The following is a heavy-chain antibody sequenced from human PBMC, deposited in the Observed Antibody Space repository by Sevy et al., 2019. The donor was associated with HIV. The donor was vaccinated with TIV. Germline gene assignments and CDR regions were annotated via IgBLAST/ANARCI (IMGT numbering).Heavy chain of an antibody. J-gene: IGHJ4*02. D-gene: IGHD1-26*01. CDR3: ARDTPIMGATNLNY. CDR2: IWYDGSNK. V-gene: IGHV3-33*01. Sequence: GGSLRLSCAASGFTFTKYGLHWVRQAPGKGLEWVAVIWYDGSNKYYADSVKGRFTISRDNSKNTVYLQMNSLRAEDTAVYYCARDTPIMGATNLNYWGQGTLVTVSS. CDR1: GFTFTKYG.